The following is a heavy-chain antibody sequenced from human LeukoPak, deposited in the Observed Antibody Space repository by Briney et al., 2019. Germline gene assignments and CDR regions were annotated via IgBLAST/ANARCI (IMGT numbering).Heavy chain of an antibody. CDR3: ARSPALRYCSSTSCPMFAFDI. V-gene: IGHV1-69*05. J-gene: IGHJ3*02. CDR2: IIPIFGTA. Sequence: SVKVSCKASGGTFSSYAISWVRQAPGQGLEWMGRIIPIFGTANYAQKFQGRVTVTTNESTSTAYMELSSLRSEDTAVYYCARSPALRYCSSTSCPMFAFDIWGQGTMVTVSS. CDR1: GGTFSSYA. D-gene: IGHD2-2*01.